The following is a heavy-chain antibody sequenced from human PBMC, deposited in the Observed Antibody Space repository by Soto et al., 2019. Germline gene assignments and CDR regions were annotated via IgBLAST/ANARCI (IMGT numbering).Heavy chain of an antibody. V-gene: IGHV3-23*01. D-gene: IGHD6-19*01. CDR3: AKDSSHNYDTSGSFDY. Sequence: GGSLRLSCAASGFTFSSYAMSWVRQAPGKGLEWVSAISGSGGSTYYADSVKGRFTISRDNSKNTLYLQMNSLRAEDTAVYYWAKDSSHNYDTSGSFDYWGQGTLVTVSS. J-gene: IGHJ4*02. CDR2: ISGSGGST. CDR1: GFTFSSYA.